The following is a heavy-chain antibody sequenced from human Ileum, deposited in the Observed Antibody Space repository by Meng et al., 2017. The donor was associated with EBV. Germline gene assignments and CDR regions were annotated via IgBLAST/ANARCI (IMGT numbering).Heavy chain of an antibody. V-gene: IGHV2-5*01. CDR1: GFSPSTSGVG. D-gene: IGHD3-22*01. CDR3: AHTKHSSGYYYHDY. Sequence: QITLMESAPTVVKPTQTLPLTCTFSGFSPSTSGVGVGWIRQPPGKALEWLAVIYWNDDKGYSPSLKSRLTITKDTSKNRVVLTMTNMDPVDTATYYCAHTKHSSGYYYHDYWGQGTLVTVSS. J-gene: IGHJ4*02. CDR2: IYWNDDK.